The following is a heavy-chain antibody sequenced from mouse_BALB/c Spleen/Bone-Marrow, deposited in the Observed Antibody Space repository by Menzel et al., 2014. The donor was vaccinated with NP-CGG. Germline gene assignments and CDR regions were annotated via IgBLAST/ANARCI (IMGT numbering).Heavy chain of an antibody. CDR2: IDPANGNT. CDR3: ARYRYYGSSYAMDY. D-gene: IGHD1-1*01. Sequence: EVQLQQSGAELVKPGASVKLSCTASGFNIKDTYMYWVKQRPEQGLEWIGRIDPANGNTKYDPKFQGKATITAYTSSNTAYLQLSILTSEDTAVYYCARYRYYGSSYAMDYWGQGTSVTVSS. CDR1: GFNIKDTY. V-gene: IGHV14-3*02. J-gene: IGHJ4*01.